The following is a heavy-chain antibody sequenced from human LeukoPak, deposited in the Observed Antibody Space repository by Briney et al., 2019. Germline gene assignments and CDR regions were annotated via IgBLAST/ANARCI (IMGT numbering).Heavy chain of an antibody. CDR1: GFTFSTYS. Sequence: GGSLRLSCAASGFTFSTYSMNWVRQAPGKGLEWVSSISSSSSYIYYADSVKGRFTISRDNAKSSLYLQMNSLRAEDTAVYYCARVSVQGAFDIWGQGTMVTVSS. CDR2: ISSSSSYI. V-gene: IGHV3-21*01. J-gene: IGHJ3*02. CDR3: ARVSVQGAFDI. D-gene: IGHD5/OR15-5a*01.